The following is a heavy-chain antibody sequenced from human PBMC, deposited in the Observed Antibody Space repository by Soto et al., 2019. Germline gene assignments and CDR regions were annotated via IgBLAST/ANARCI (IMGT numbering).Heavy chain of an antibody. V-gene: IGHV3-30*18. J-gene: IGHJ4*02. CDR2: ISYDGSNK. Sequence: GGSLRLSCAASGFTFSSYGMHWVRQAPGKGLEWVAVISYDGSNKYYADSVKGRFTISRDNSKNTLYLQMNSLRAEDTAVYYCAKRGNYYDSSGYFDYWGQGTLVTVSS. D-gene: IGHD3-22*01. CDR3: AKRGNYYDSSGYFDY. CDR1: GFTFSSYG.